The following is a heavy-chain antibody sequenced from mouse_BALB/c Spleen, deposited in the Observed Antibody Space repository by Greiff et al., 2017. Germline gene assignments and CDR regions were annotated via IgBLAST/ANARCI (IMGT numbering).Heavy chain of an antibody. CDR3: TREETNWDYFDY. CDR1: GYTFTSYW. CDR2: IYPGNSDT. Sequence: DVQLQESGTVLARPGASVKMSCKASGYTFTSYWMHWLKQRPGQGLEWIGAIYPGNSDTRYNQKFKGKAKLTAVTSTSTAYMELSSLTNEDSAVYYYTREETNWDYFDYWGQGTTLTVSS. J-gene: IGHJ2*01. D-gene: IGHD4-1*01. V-gene: IGHV1-5*01.